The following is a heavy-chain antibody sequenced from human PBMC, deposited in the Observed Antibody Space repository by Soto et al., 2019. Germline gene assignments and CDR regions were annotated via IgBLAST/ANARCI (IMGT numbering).Heavy chain of an antibody. CDR3: ASQPYSGYNGDFDY. Sequence: ASVKVSCKTAGYTFTSYGISWVRQAPGQGLEWIGWITTYNGYPIYTQKLQGRVTMTADTSTNTAYMELRSLKSDDTAVYYCASQPYSGYNGDFDYRGQRTPVTVSS. CDR2: ITTYNGYP. CDR1: GYTFTSYG. D-gene: IGHD3-22*01. V-gene: IGHV1-18*01. J-gene: IGHJ4*02.